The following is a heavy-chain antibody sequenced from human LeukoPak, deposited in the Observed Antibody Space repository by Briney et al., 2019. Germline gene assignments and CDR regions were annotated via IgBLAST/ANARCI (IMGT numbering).Heavy chain of an antibody. CDR3: ATIRAGYSSSWYGYWDY. CDR1: GGTFISYA. J-gene: IGHJ4*02. D-gene: IGHD6-13*01. V-gene: IGHV1-69*13. CDR2: IIPIFGAA. Sequence: GASVKVSCKASGGTFISYAISWVRQAPGQGLEWRGGIIPIFGAAKYAQKFQGRVTITADESTSTAYMELSSLSSEDTAVYYCATIRAGYSSSWYGYWDYWGQGTLVTVSS.